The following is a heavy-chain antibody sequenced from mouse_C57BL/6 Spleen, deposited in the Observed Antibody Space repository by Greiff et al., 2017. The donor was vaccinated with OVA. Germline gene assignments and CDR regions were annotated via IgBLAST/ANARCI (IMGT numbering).Heavy chain of an antibody. CDR2: IDPANGNT. CDR1: GFNIKNTY. Sequence: VQLKQSVAELVRPGASVKLSCTASGFNIKNTYMHWVEQRPEQGLEWIGRIDPANGNTKYAPKFQGKATITTDTSSNTAYLQLSSLKSEDTAISYCSRVIYDYETFDYWGQGTTLTVSS. V-gene: IGHV14-3*01. CDR3: SRVIYDYETFDY. J-gene: IGHJ2*01. D-gene: IGHD2-4*01.